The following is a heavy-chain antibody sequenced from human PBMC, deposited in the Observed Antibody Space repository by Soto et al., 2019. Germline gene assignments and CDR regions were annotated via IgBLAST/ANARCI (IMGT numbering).Heavy chain of an antibody. CDR1: GGSISGYH. CDR3: ARRYGGNFDF. J-gene: IGHJ4*02. D-gene: IGHD1-26*01. CDR2: IYYSGST. V-gene: IGHV4-59*01. Sequence: PSETLSLTCTVSGGSISGYHWSWIRQPPGKGLEWIGYIYYSGSTNYNPSLKSRVTISVDTSKNQFSLKLSSVTAADTAVYYCARRYGGNFDFWGQGTLVTVSS.